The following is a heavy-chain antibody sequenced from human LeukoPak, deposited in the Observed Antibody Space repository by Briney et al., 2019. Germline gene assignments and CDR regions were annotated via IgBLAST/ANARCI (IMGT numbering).Heavy chain of an antibody. CDR1: GGSMSSYY. Sequence: PSETLSLTCTVSGGSMSSYYWSWIRQPPGKGLEWIGYIYHTGSTNYNPSLKSRVTISVDTSKNQFSLKLSSMTAADTAVYFCARDIYSSSWTAPYSWGQGTLVTVSS. V-gene: IGHV4-59*01. CDR2: IYHTGST. CDR3: ARDIYSSSWTAPYS. D-gene: IGHD6-13*01. J-gene: IGHJ4*02.